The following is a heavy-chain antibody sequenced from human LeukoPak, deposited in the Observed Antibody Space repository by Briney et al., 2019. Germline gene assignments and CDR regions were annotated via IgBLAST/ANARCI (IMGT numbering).Heavy chain of an antibody. CDR1: GYTFTGYC. Sequence: ASVKVSCKASGYTFTGYCMHWVRQAPGQGLEWMGWINPNSGGTNYAQKFQGRVTMTRDASISTAYMELSRLRSDDTAVHYCARVQRVAGHEVGGYWGQGTLVTVSS. D-gene: IGHD6-19*01. CDR3: ARVQRVAGHEVGGY. J-gene: IGHJ4*02. CDR2: INPNSGGT. V-gene: IGHV1-2*02.